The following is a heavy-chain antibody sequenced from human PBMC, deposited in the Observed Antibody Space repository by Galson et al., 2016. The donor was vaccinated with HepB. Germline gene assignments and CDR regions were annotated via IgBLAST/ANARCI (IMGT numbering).Heavy chain of an antibody. V-gene: IGHV3-NL1*01. Sequence: SLRLSCAASGFTFSSYGMHWVRQAPGKGLEWLSVSYADGRTYYAESVRGRFTISRDNSNNTLFLQMNNLSAEDTAVYYCARDPGFRNGMNVWGQGTTVTVSS. CDR2: SYADGRT. CDR3: ARDPGFRNGMNV. CDR1: GFTFSSYG. J-gene: IGHJ6*02.